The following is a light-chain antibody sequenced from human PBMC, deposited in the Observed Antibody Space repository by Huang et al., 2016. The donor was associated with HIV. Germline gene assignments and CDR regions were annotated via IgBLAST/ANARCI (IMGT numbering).Light chain of an antibody. Sequence: DIQMTQSPSSLSASVGDRVTITCRASQTINSYLHWYQQKPGKAPQLLIYAASNLQSGVPSRFSGGGSGTDLTLTISSLQPEDFATYYCQQTYSSPRTFGQGTKVDIK. CDR3: QQTYSSPRT. CDR1: QTINSY. J-gene: IGKJ1*01. V-gene: IGKV1-39*01. CDR2: AAS.